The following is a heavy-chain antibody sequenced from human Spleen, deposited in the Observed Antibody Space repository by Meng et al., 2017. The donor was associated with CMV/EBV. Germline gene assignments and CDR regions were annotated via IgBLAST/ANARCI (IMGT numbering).Heavy chain of an antibody. J-gene: IGHJ4*02. V-gene: IGHV3-30-3*01. CDR3: AREDYGDDDDPFDY. CDR1: RLHFSSYA. Sequence: GQPVACAGGVIPPWESLRLACAASRLHFSSYAMPWVRQAPGKGLEWVAVISYDGSNKYYADSVQGRFTISPDNSQNTLYLQMNSLRADDTAVYYCAREDYGDDDDPFDYWGQGTLVTVSS. D-gene: IGHD4-17*01. CDR2: ISYDGSNK.